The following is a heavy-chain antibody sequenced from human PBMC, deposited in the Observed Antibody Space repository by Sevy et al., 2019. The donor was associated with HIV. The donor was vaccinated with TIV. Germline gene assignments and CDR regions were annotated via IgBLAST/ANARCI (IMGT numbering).Heavy chain of an antibody. CDR1: GITFSSYW. V-gene: IGHV3-7*01. CDR2: IKKDGSVK. D-gene: IGHD3-3*01. CDR3: ARWRGAQSEFDY. J-gene: IGHJ4*02. Sequence: GGSLRLSCAASGITFSSYWMSWVRQAPGKGLEWVADIKKDGSVKLYADAVKGRFTISRDNAENSVDLQMKSLGAEDTAVYFCARWRGAQSEFDYWGQGTRVTVSS.